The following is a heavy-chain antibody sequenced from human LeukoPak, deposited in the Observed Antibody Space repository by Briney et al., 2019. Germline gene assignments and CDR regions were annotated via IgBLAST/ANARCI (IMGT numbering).Heavy chain of an antibody. Sequence: GGSLRLSCAASGFTFSSYGMHWVRQAPGKGLEWVEVIRYDGSNKYYADSVKGRFTISRDNSKNTLYLQMNSLRAEDTAVYYCAKVKSPYGSGSYYFDYWGQGTLVTVSS. D-gene: IGHD3-10*01. CDR1: GFTFSSYG. CDR2: IRYDGSNK. J-gene: IGHJ4*02. CDR3: AKVKSPYGSGSYYFDY. V-gene: IGHV3-30*02.